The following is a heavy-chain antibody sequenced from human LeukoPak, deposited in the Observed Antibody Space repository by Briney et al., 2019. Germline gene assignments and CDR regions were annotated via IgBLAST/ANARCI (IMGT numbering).Heavy chain of an antibody. CDR1: GGSISSGGYY. V-gene: IGHV4-30-2*01. D-gene: IGHD2-2*01. CDR3: ASLGTPAATSGDY. J-gene: IGHJ4*02. CDR2: IYHSGST. Sequence: TLSLTRTVSGGSISSGGYYWSWIRQPPGKGLEWIGYIYHSGSTYYNPSLKSRVTISVDRSKNQFSLKLSSVTAADTAVYYCASLGTPAATSGDYWGQGTLVTVSS.